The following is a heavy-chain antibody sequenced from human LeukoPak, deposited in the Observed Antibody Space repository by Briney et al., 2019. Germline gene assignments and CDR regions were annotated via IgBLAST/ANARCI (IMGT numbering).Heavy chain of an antibody. Sequence: SETLSLTCTVSGGSISSYYWSWIRQTAGNGLEWMGRIYTSGSTDYNPSLKSRVTISVDKSKNQLSLKLNSVTAADTAVYYCASSAAVGGVKWFDPWGQGALVTVSS. D-gene: IGHD6-19*01. J-gene: IGHJ5*02. V-gene: IGHV4-4*07. CDR2: IYTSGST. CDR1: GGSISSYY. CDR3: ASSAAVGGVKWFDP.